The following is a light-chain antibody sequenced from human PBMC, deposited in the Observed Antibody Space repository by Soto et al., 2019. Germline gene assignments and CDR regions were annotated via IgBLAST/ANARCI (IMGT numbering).Light chain of an antibody. V-gene: IGKV1-9*01. CDR3: QQLNISTPRT. J-gene: IGKJ1*01. CDR1: QGVSSY. Sequence: IQLTQSPSSLSASVGDRVTIACRASQGVSSYLAWYQQKPGKAPKLLIYAASTLQSGGPSRFSGSGSGTDFTLTISSLQREDLATYNCQQLNISTPRTFGKGTKVDI. CDR2: AAS.